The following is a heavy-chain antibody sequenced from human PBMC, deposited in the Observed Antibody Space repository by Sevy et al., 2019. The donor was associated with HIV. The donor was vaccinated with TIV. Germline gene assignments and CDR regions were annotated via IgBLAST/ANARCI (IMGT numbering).Heavy chain of an antibody. CDR1: GFIFSDYD. D-gene: IGHD3-22*01. CDR3: ARAGDYYDNGGLHY. Sequence: GGSLRLSCAASGFIFSDYDMNWVRQAPGKGLEWISVISSRSSYIKYADSLKGRVTISRDNANNSLFLQLNSLRAEDTGVYYCARAGDYYDNGGLHYWGQGALVTVSS. J-gene: IGHJ4*02. CDR2: ISSRSSYI. V-gene: IGHV3-21*05.